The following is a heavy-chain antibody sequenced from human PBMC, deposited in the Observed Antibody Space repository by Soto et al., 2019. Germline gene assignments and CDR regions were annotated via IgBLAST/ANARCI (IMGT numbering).Heavy chain of an antibody. CDR2: ISGSGGST. J-gene: IGHJ4*02. D-gene: IGHD1-26*01. Sequence: GGSLGPSRAAPGITFFNYSMGWGPQAPGGVLVLVSAISGSGGSTYYADSVRGRFAISRDNSKNTLYLQMNSLGAEDTALYYCVRDGVGTTTFFGYFDYWGQGTLVTVSS. V-gene: IGHV3-23*01. CDR3: VRDGVGTTTFFGYFDY. CDR1: GITFFNYS.